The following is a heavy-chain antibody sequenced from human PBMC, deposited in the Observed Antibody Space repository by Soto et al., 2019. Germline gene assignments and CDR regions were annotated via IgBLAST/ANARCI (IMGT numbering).Heavy chain of an antibody. V-gene: IGHV4-30-4*01. CDR2: MHDSGTT. D-gene: IGHD3-3*01. J-gene: IGHJ4*02. CDR1: GASVTSGEYY. CDR3: ARGGLYDLWSGLFD. Sequence: QAQLQESGPGLVRPSQTLSLSCSVSGASVTSGEYYWNWIRQTPGPGLEWLGYMHDSGTTSYNPSLKSRVTISRDTSKNQFTLRLPSVSAADTAVYFCARGGLYDLWSGLFDWGQGIRVTVSS.